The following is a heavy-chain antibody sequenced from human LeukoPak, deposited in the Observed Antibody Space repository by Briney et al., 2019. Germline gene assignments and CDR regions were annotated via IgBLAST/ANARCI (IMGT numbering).Heavy chain of an antibody. V-gene: IGHV4-30-2*01. J-gene: IGHJ3*02. D-gene: IGHD6-19*01. CDR1: GGSISSGAYY. Sequence: SQTLSLTCTVSGGSISSGAYYWSWVRQPPGKGLEWIGEIYHSGSTNYNPSLKSRVTISVDKSKNQFSLKLSSVTAADTAVYYCARVRGSPVALDIWGQGTMVTVSS. CDR3: ARVRGSPVALDI. CDR2: IYHSGST.